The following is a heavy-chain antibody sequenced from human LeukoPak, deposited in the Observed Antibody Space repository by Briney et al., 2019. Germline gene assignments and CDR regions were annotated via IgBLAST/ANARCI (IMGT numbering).Heavy chain of an antibody. CDR2: ISAYNGNT. CDR3: ARDSFPLFYGSGSYYDY. Sequence: ASVKVSCKASGYTFTSYGISWVRQAPGQGLEWMGWISAYNGNTNYAQKLQGRVTMTTDTSTSTAYMELRSLRSDDTAVYYCARDSFPLFYGSGSYYDYWGQGTLVTVSS. D-gene: IGHD3-10*01. J-gene: IGHJ4*02. CDR1: GYTFTSYG. V-gene: IGHV1-18*01.